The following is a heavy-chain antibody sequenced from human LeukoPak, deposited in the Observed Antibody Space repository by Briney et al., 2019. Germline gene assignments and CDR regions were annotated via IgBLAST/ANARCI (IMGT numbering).Heavy chain of an antibody. Sequence: GESLKISCKGSGYSFTSYWIGWVRQMPGKGLEWMGIIYPGDSDTRYSPSFQGQVTISADKSISTAYLQWSSLKASDTAMYYCARQAGISIAAAGELNYYYYMDVWGKGTTVTVSS. V-gene: IGHV5-51*01. J-gene: IGHJ6*03. D-gene: IGHD6-13*01. CDR1: GYSFTSYW. CDR2: IYPGDSDT. CDR3: ARQAGISIAAAGELNYYYYMDV.